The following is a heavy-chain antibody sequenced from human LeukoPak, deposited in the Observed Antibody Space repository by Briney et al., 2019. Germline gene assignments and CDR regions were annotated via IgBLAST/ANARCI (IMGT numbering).Heavy chain of an antibody. Sequence: SETLSLTCAVYGGSLSGYYWSWIRQPPGKGLEWIGEINHSGSTNYNPSLKSRVTISVDTSKNQFSLKLSSVTAADTAVYYCARGAFRITMVRGVTHFDYWGQGTLVTVSS. CDR2: INHSGST. J-gene: IGHJ4*02. CDR3: ARGAFRITMVRGVTHFDY. CDR1: GGSLSGYY. D-gene: IGHD3-10*01. V-gene: IGHV4-34*01.